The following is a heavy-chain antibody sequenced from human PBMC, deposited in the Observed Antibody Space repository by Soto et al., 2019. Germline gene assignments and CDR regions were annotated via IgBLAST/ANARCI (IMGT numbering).Heavy chain of an antibody. Sequence: GESLKISCKCSGYSFTSYWIVLVRQMPGKGLEWMGIIYPGDSDTRYSPSFQGQVTISADKSISTAYLQWSSLKASDTAMYYCARRIDGFTPHFDYWGQGTLVTVSS. CDR3: ARRIDGFTPHFDY. CDR1: GYSFTSYW. V-gene: IGHV5-51*01. D-gene: IGHD2-15*01. J-gene: IGHJ4*02. CDR2: IYPGDSDT.